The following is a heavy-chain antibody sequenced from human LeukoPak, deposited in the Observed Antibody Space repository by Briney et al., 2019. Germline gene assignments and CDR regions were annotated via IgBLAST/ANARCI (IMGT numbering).Heavy chain of an antibody. Sequence: SETLSLTCTVSGGSISSSSYYWGWIRQPPGKGLEWIGSIYYSGSTYYNPSLKSRVTISVDTSKNQFSLKLSSVTAADTAVYYCARHTRSFGVVIVNFDYWGQGTLVTVSS. D-gene: IGHD3-3*01. CDR3: ARHTRSFGVVIVNFDY. CDR2: IYYSGST. V-gene: IGHV4-39*01. J-gene: IGHJ4*02. CDR1: GGSISSSSYY.